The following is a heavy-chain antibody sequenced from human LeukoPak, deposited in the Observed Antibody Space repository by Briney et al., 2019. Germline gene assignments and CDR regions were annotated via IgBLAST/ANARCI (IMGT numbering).Heavy chain of an antibody. CDR3: AKSIPAIAVAVSTRQ. CDR2: IQYDESSK. V-gene: IGHV3-30*02. D-gene: IGHD6-19*01. CDR1: GLRFSRGG. Sequence: GGSLRLSCKASGLRFSRGGMHWIRQAPGKGLEWLAFIQYDESSKYYADSVKGRFTVSRDNSNNTLYLQMYSLRAEDTAVYYCAKSIPAIAVAVSTRQWGQGTLVTVSS. J-gene: IGHJ4*02.